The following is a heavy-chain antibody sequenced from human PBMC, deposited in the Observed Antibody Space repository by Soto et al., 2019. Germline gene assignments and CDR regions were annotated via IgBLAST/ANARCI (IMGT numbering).Heavy chain of an antibody. CDR3: ARDTNIVATIYNYYGMDG. J-gene: IGHJ6*02. CDR1: GGTFSSYA. V-gene: IGHV1-69*13. D-gene: IGHD5-12*01. CDR2: IIPIFGTA. Sequence: ASVKVSCKASGGTFSSYAISWVRQAPGQGLEWMGGIIPIFGTANYAQKFQGRVTITADESTSTAYMELSSLRSEDTAVYYCARDTNIVATIYNYYGMDGWGQETTVTVSS.